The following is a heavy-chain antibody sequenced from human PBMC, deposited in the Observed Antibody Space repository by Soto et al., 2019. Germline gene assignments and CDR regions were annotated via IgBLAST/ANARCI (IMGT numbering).Heavy chain of an antibody. J-gene: IGHJ4*02. Sequence: GGSLRLSCAASGFTFSSYGMHWVRQAPGKGLEWVAVISYDGSNKYYADSVKGRSTISRDNSKNTLYLQMNSLRAEDTAVYYCAKARDYGDYTGFDYWGQGTLVTVSS. V-gene: IGHV3-30*18. CDR1: GFTFSSYG. CDR2: ISYDGSNK. D-gene: IGHD4-17*01. CDR3: AKARDYGDYTGFDY.